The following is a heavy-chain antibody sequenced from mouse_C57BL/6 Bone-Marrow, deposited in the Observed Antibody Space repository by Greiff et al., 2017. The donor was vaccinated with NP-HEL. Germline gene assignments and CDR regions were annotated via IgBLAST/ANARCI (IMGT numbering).Heavy chain of an antibody. D-gene: IGHD1-1*01. V-gene: IGHV2-2*01. Sequence: QVQLQQSGPGLVQPSQCLSITCTASGFSLTSYGVHWVSQSPGKGLEWLGVIWSGGSTDYNAAFISRLSISKDNSKIQVFFKMNSLQADDTAIYYCASCSSFSYWGQGTLVTVSA. CDR2: IWSGGST. CDR3: ASCSSFSY. CDR1: GFSLTSYG. J-gene: IGHJ3*01.